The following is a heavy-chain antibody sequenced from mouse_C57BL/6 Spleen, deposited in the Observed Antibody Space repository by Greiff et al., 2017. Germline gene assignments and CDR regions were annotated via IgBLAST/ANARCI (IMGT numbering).Heavy chain of an antibody. V-gene: IGHV1-52*01. CDR3: AREGVLYYSSSYGAMDY. Sequence: QVQLQQPGAELVRPGSSVKLSCKASGYTFTSYWMHWVKQRPIQGLEWIGNIDPSDSETHYNQKFKDKATLTVDKSSSTAYMQRSSLTSEDSAVYYCAREGVLYYSSSYGAMDYWGQGTSVTVSS. CDR2: IDPSDSET. CDR1: GYTFTSYW. J-gene: IGHJ4*01. D-gene: IGHD1-1*01.